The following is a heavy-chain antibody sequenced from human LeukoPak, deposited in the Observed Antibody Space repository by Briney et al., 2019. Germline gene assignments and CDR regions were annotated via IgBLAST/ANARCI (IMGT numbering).Heavy chain of an antibody. CDR1: GFTFSSYA. CDR2: ISGDGGST. D-gene: IGHD6-13*01. V-gene: IGHV3-23*01. CDR3: ARGDYSSSWYNSDIDY. Sequence: GGSLRLSCAASGFTFSSYAMSWVRQAPGKGLEWVSGISGDGGSTYYADSVKGRFTISRDNSKNTLYLQMNSLRAEDTAVYYCARGDYSSSWYNSDIDYWGQGTLVTVSS. J-gene: IGHJ4*02.